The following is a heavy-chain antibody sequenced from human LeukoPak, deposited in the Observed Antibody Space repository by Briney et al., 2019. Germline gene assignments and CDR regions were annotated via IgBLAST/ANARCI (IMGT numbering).Heavy chain of an antibody. CDR2: ISGSGGST. V-gene: IGHV3-23*01. CDR3: AKDSAPTYIVVVPAAMEGGFDY. D-gene: IGHD2-2*01. J-gene: IGHJ4*02. Sequence: GGSLRLSCAASGFTFSSYAMSWVRQAPGKGLEWVSAISGSGGSTYYADSVKGRFTISRDNSKNTLYLQMNSLRAEDTAAYYCAKDSAPTYIVVVPAAMEGGFDYWGQGTLVTVSS. CDR1: GFTFSSYA.